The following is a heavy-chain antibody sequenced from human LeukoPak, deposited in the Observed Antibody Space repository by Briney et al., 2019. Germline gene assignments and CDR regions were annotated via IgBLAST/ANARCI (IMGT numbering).Heavy chain of an antibody. Sequence: RAGGSLRLSCAASGFTFSSYAMRWVRQAPGKGLEWVAVISYDGSNKYYADSVKARFTISRDNSKNTLYLQMNSLRAEDTAVYYCAKGIPEASPRRSRPFYDSSESFDYWGQGTLVTVSS. D-gene: IGHD3-22*01. CDR3: AKGIPEASPRRSRPFYDSSESFDY. J-gene: IGHJ4*02. V-gene: IGHV3-30-3*01. CDR2: ISYDGSNK. CDR1: GFTFSSYA.